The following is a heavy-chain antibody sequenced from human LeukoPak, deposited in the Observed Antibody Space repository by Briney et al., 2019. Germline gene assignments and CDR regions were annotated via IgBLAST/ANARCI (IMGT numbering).Heavy chain of an antibody. V-gene: IGHV5-51*01. Sequence: GESLKISCKASGYNFTNHWVAWVRQRPGKGLEWMGIIWPDDSDTRYSPSFQGLVSISVDKSISTAHLQGRSLKASDTALYFCARHSDVPLDLWGQGTLVIVSS. CDR3: ARHSDVPLDL. D-gene: IGHD6-6*01. J-gene: IGHJ5*02. CDR1: GYNFTNHW. CDR2: IWPDDSDT.